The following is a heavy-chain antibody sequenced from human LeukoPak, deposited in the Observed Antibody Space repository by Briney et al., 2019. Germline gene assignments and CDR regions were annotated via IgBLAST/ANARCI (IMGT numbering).Heavy chain of an antibody. J-gene: IGHJ4*02. CDR3: ARSGSGYDFDF. CDR1: GHTFTRYY. Sequence: ASVKVSCKASGHTFTRYYIHWVRQAPGQGLEWMGIINPSGGSTSYAQKFQGRVTMTRDTSTSTVYMELSSLRSEDTAVYYCARSGSGYDFDFWGQGTLVTVSS. V-gene: IGHV1-46*01. CDR2: INPSGGST. D-gene: IGHD5-12*01.